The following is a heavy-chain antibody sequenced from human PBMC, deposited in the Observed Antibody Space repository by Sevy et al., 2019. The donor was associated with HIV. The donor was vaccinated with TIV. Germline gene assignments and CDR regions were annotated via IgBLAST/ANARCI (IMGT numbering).Heavy chain of an antibody. Sequence: SETLSLTCTVSGGSISNYYWSWIRQPPGQGLEWIGYIHYSGTTSYNPSLKSRVTMSVDTSKNQFSLKLSSVTSADTAVYFCVRRGSTYYYDSIALDYWGQGTLVTVSS. J-gene: IGHJ4*02. CDR1: GGSISNYY. V-gene: IGHV4-59*01. CDR2: IHYSGTT. CDR3: VRRGSTYYYDSIALDY. D-gene: IGHD3-22*01.